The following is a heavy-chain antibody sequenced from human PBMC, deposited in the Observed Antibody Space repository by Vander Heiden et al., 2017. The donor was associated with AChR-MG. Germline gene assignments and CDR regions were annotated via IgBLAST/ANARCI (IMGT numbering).Heavy chain of an antibody. CDR1: GGSISSGGYS. CDR3: ARALGGSGNINWFDP. Sequence: QLQLQESGSGLVKPSQTLSLTCAVSGGSISSGGYSWSWIRAPPGKGLEWIAYIYHSGSTYYNPSRKSRVTISVDRSKNQFSLKLSSVTAADTAVYYCARALGGSGNINWFDPWGQGTLVTVSS. D-gene: IGHD3-10*01. J-gene: IGHJ5*02. V-gene: IGHV4-30-2*01. CDR2: IYHSGST.